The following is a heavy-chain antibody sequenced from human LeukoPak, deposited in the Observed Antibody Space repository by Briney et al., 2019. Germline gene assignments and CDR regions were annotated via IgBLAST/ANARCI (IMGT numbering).Heavy chain of an antibody. CDR1: GGSISSSSYY. Sequence: SETLSLTCTVSGGSISSSSYYWGWIRQPPGKGLEWIGSIYYSGSTYYNPSLKSRVTISVDTSKNQFSLNLSSVTAADTAVYYCARDPEVDTGTGPRFDYWGQGTLVTVSS. CDR3: ARDPEVDTGTGPRFDY. V-gene: IGHV4-39*07. D-gene: IGHD5-18*01. J-gene: IGHJ4*02. CDR2: IYYSGST.